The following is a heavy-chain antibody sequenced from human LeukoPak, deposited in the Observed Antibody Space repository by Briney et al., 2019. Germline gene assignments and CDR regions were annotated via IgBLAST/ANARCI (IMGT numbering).Heavy chain of an antibody. D-gene: IGHD1-1*01. J-gene: IGHJ4*02. CDR1: GPSISSGSYY. V-gene: IGHV4-61*02. Sequence: SETLSLTCTVSGPSISSGSYYWTWIRQPAGKGLEWVGRISASGTTDYNPSLKSRGTISVGTSKNQFSLKLSSVTAADTAVYYCARDISRWNELDSWGQGTVVTVSS. CDR3: ARDISRWNELDS. CDR2: ISASGTT.